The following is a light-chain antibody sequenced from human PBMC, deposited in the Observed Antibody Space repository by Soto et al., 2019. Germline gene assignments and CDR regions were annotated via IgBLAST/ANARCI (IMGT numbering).Light chain of an antibody. V-gene: IGKV3-15*01. CDR3: QQYNNWPRT. J-gene: IGKJ1*01. CDR2: GAS. Sequence: EIGMTHSPATLSVSPGERATLSCRASQSVSSNLAWYQQKPGQAPRLLIYGASTRATGIPARFSGSGSGTESTLTISSLQSEDFAVYYCQQYNNWPRTFGQGTMV. CDR1: QSVSSN.